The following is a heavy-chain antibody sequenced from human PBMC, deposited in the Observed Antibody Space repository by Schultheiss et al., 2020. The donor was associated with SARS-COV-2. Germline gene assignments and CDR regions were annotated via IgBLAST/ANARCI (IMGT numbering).Heavy chain of an antibody. Sequence: GESLKISCAASGFTFSSYSMNWVRQAPGKGLEWVSYISSSSSTIYYADSVKGRFTISRDNAKNSLYLQMNSLRAEDTAVYYCARAYKMYYYYYYYMDVWGKGTTVTVSS. V-gene: IGHV3-48*04. CDR1: GFTFSSYS. CDR2: ISSSSSTI. CDR3: ARAYKMYYYYYYYMDV. J-gene: IGHJ6*03. D-gene: IGHD5-24*01.